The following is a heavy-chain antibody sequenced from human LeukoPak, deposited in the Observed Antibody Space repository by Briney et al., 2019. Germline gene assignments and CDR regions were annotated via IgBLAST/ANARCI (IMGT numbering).Heavy chain of an antibody. J-gene: IGHJ4*02. Sequence: GGSLRLSCAASGFTFSGYWMSWVRQTPEKGLEWVANIKQDGNEKYYVDSVKGRFTISRDNAKNSLYLQMNSLRADDTAVYYCARDKIVGPTTLDYWGQGTLVTVSS. CDR1: GFTFSGYW. CDR3: ARDKIVGPTTLDY. D-gene: IGHD1-26*01. V-gene: IGHV3-7*01. CDR2: IKQDGNEK.